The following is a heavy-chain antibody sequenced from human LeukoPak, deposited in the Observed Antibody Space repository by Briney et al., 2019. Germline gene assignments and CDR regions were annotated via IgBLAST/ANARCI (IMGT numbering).Heavy chain of an antibody. D-gene: IGHD6-13*01. CDR2: INPYNGNT. CDR1: GHTFTNYG. J-gene: IGHJ4*02. Sequence: ASMKVSCKASGHTFTNYGINWVRQAPGQGLEWMGQINPYNGNTIYAQRLQGRVNLTTDTSTSTSYMELRSLTSADTAIYYCARVTGSSISSRSLLYWGQGTLVTVSS. V-gene: IGHV1-18*01. CDR3: ARVTGSSISSRSLLY.